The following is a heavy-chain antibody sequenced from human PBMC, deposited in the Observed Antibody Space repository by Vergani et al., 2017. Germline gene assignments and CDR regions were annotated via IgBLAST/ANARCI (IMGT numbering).Heavy chain of an antibody. Sequence: EVQLLESGGGLVQPGGSLRLSCAASGFTFSSYAMSWVRQAPGKGLEGVSAISGRGGSTYYADSVKGRFTISRDNSKNTLYLQMNSLRAEDTAVYYCAKESRGSYYRDSDYWGQGTLVTVSS. CDR1: GFTFSSYA. CDR2: ISGRGGST. D-gene: IGHD1-26*01. CDR3: AKESRGSYYRDSDY. V-gene: IGHV3-23*01. J-gene: IGHJ4*02.